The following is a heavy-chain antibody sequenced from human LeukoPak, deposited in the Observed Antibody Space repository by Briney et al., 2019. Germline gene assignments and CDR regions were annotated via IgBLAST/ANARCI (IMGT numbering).Heavy chain of an antibody. CDR1: GGTFSSYA. CDR2: IIPIFGTA. D-gene: IGHD6-13*01. V-gene: IGHV1-69*13. CDR3: AIYLHRIAAAGTAFDY. Sequence: GASVKVSCKASGGTFSSYAISWVRQAPGQGLEWMGGIIPIFGTANYAQKFQGRVTITADESTSTAYMELSSLRSEDTAVYYCAIYLHRIAAAGTAFDYWGQGTLVTVSS. J-gene: IGHJ4*02.